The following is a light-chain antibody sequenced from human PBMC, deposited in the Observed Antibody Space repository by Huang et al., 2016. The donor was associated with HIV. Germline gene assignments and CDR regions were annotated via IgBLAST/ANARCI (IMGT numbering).Light chain of an antibody. V-gene: IGKV1-27*01. CDR3: QKYDSAPRT. Sequence: DIQMTQSPPSLSAFVGDRVTITCRASQAISNYLAWYQLTPGKVPKLLIYGASTLQAGVPSRLSGSGCGTDFTLTISSLQPEDVAVCFCQKYDSAPRTFGQGTRVAIK. CDR2: GAS. J-gene: IGKJ1*01. CDR1: QAISNY.